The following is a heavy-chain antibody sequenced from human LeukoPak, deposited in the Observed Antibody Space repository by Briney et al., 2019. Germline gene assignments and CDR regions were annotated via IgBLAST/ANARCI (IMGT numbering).Heavy chain of an antibody. J-gene: IGHJ4*02. D-gene: IGHD3-10*01. Sequence: SETLSLTCAVYGGSFSGYYWSWIRQPPGKGLEWIGEINHSGSTNYSPSLKSRVTISVDTSKNQFSLKLSSVTAADTAVYYCASEGWFGELRWGQGTLVTVSS. CDR1: GGSFSGYY. CDR2: INHSGST. CDR3: ASEGWFGELR. V-gene: IGHV4-34*01.